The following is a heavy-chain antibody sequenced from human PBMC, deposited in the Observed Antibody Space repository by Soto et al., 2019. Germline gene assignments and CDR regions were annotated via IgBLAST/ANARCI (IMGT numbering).Heavy chain of an antibody. CDR1: GFSLTSPGMC. CDR2: IERDDDDK. CDR3: ARSIRGPRRFNGMDV. D-gene: IGHD1-20*01. V-gene: IGHV2-70*13. Sequence: GPTLVNPTETLTLTCTFSGFSLTSPGMCVSWIRQSPGKALEWLALIERDDDDKYYSTSLKTRLTISKDTRKNQVVLTMANMEPADTATYYCARSIRGPRRFNGMDVWGQGTKVTVSS. J-gene: IGHJ6*02.